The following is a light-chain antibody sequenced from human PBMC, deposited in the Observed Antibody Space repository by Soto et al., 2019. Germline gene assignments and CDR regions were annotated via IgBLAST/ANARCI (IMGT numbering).Light chain of an antibody. Sequence: EIVLTQSPGTLSLSPGEGATLSCWASQSVSGNFVAWYQVKPGQAPRLVVYGASTRASGFTDRFSGSGSGTDFTLTISRLEPEDFAMYYCQVYNSSPWTVGQGTKVEI. CDR2: GAS. CDR3: QVYNSSPWT. CDR1: QSVSGNF. J-gene: IGKJ1*01. V-gene: IGKV3-20*01.